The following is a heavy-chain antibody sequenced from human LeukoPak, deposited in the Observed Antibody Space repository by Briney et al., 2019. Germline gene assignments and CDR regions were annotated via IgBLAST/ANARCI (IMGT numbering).Heavy chain of an antibody. CDR2: IIPIFGTA. CDR1: GGTSSSYA. J-gene: IGHJ4*02. CDR3: GTTLSQLITY. D-gene: IGHD5-24*01. V-gene: IGHV1-69*05. Sequence: SVKVSCKASGGTSSSYAISWVRQAPGQGLEWMGRIIPIFGTANYAQKFQGRVTITTDESTSTAYMELSSLRSEDTAVYYCGTTLSQLITYWGQGTLVTVSS.